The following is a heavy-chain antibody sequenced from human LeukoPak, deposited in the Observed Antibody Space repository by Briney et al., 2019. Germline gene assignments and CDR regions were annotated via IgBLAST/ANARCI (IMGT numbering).Heavy chain of an antibody. CDR2: IKHDGSEK. V-gene: IGHV3-7*04. CDR1: GFTFRIYW. Sequence: PGGSLRLSCEASGFTFRIYWMSWVRQAPGKGLEWVANIKHDGSEKYYVDSVKGRFPISRDNAKNSLYLQMNSLRSEDTAVYYCARDYFYPMDVWGQGTTVTVSS. CDR3: ARDYFYPMDV. J-gene: IGHJ6*02.